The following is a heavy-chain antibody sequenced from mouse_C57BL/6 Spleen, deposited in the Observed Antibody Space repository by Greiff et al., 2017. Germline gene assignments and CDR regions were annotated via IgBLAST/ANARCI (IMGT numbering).Heavy chain of an antibody. Sequence: QVQLKQPGAELVRPGSSVKLSCKASGYTFTSYWMDWVKQRPGQGLEWIGNIYPSDSETHYNQKFKDKATLTVDKSSSTAYMQLSSLTSEDSAVYYCARGRDTMVRYFDYWGQGTTLTVSS. V-gene: IGHV1-61*01. CDR2: IYPSDSET. CDR3: ARGRDTMVRYFDY. D-gene: IGHD2-1*01. CDR1: GYTFTSYW. J-gene: IGHJ2*01.